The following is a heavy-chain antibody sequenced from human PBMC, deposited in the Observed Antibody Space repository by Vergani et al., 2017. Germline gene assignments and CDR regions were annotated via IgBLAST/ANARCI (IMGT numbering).Heavy chain of an antibody. CDR3: ARKAITMVRGVIGRFDP. Sequence: QVQLQQWGAGLLKPSETLSLTCAVYGGSSSGYYWSWIRQPPGKGLEWIGEINHSGSTNYNPSLKSRVTISVDTSKNQFSLKLSSVTAADTAVYYCARKAITMVRGVIGRFDPWGQGTLVTVSS. D-gene: IGHD3-10*01. V-gene: IGHV4-34*01. J-gene: IGHJ5*02. CDR1: GGSSSGYY. CDR2: INHSGST.